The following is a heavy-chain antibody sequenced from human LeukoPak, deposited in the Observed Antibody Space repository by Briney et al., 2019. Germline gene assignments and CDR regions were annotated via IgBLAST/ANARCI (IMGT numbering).Heavy chain of an antibody. CDR3: ARNTIFGVVIRYYMDV. Sequence: SVKVSCKASGYTFTSYYMHWVRQAPGQGLEWMGGIIPIFGTANYAQKFQGRVTITADKSTSTAYMELSSLRSEDTAVYYCARNTIFGVVIRYYMDVWAKGPRSPSP. CDR1: GYTFTSYY. V-gene: IGHV1-69*06. J-gene: IGHJ6*03. D-gene: IGHD3-3*01. CDR2: IIPIFGTA.